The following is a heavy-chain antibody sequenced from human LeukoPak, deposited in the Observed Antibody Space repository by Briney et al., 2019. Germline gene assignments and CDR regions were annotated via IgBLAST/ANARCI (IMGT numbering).Heavy chain of an antibody. V-gene: IGHV3-23*01. CDR1: GFTFSSYA. Sequence: PGGSPRLSCAASGFTFSSYAMSWVRQAPGKGLEWVSAISGSGGSTYYADSVKGRFTISRDNSKNTLYLQMNSLRAEDTAVYYCAKKSIMGDSSSWYYFDYWGQGTLVTVSS. CDR2: ISGSGGST. D-gene: IGHD6-13*01. J-gene: IGHJ4*02. CDR3: AKKSIMGDSSSWYYFDY.